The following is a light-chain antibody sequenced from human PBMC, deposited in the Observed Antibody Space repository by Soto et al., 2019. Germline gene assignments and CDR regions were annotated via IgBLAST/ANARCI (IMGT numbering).Light chain of an antibody. Sequence: QSALTQPASVSGSPGQSITISCTRTNSDVGSYNFVSWYQQHPGKAPKVMIFEVSKRPSGVSDRFSGSKSGNTASLTISGLQAEDEADYYCSSDAGSSTYVFGTGTKLTVL. CDR3: SSDAGSSTYV. CDR2: EVS. J-gene: IGLJ1*01. CDR1: NSDVGSYNF. V-gene: IGLV2-23*02.